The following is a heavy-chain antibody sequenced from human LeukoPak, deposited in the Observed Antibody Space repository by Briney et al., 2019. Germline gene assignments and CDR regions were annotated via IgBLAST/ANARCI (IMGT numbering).Heavy chain of an antibody. Sequence: PGGSLRLSCAASGFNFNNYDMHWVRQAPGKGLGWVSALGSAGDTYYPDSVRGRFTISKETAKNSLYLQMTSLRDEDTAVYYCVRGRRSYGFDHWGQGTLVTVSS. CDR3: VRGRRSYGFDH. CDR2: LGSAGDT. CDR1: GFNFNNYD. D-gene: IGHD3-16*01. J-gene: IGHJ4*02. V-gene: IGHV3-13*01.